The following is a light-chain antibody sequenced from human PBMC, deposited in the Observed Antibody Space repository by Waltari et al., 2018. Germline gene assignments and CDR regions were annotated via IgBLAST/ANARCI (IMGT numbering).Light chain of an antibody. J-gene: IGKJ1*01. CDR2: AAS. CDR1: QSVSTY. V-gene: IGKV1-8*01. Sequence: AIRMTQSPSSFSASTGDRVTITCRASQSVSTYLAWYQPKPGKAPKLLIYAASTLQRGVPLRFSGSGSGTDFTLSISCLQSEDFATYYCQQYYDYQRSFGQGTKVEIK. CDR3: QQYYDYQRS.